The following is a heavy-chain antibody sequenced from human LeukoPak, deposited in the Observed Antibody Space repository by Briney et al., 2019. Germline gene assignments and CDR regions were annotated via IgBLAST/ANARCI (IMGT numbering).Heavy chain of an antibody. J-gene: IGHJ4*02. Sequence: GASVKVPCKASGYTFTGYYMHWVRQAPGQGLEWMGWINPNSGGTNYAQKFQGRVTMTRDTSISTAYMELSRLRSDDTAVYYCARGHPVGSYGDYGYWGQGTLVTASS. V-gene: IGHV1-2*02. CDR1: GYTFTGYY. D-gene: IGHD4-17*01. CDR3: ARGHPVGSYGDYGY. CDR2: INPNSGGT.